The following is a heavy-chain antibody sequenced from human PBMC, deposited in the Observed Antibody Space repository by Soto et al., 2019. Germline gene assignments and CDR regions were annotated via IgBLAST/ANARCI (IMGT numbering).Heavy chain of an antibody. V-gene: IGHV3-48*02. J-gene: IGHJ4*02. Sequence: EVQLVESGGGLVQPGGSLRLSCAASGFTFSTYNMNWVRQAPGKGLEWLSFIRSSGSAKYYAESVRGRFTISRDDAKNSLYLQMNSLRDEDTAVYYCAREDIDGSYSNYWGQGTLVTVSS. CDR2: IRSSGSAK. CDR3: AREDIDGSYSNY. CDR1: GFTFSTYN. D-gene: IGHD1-26*01.